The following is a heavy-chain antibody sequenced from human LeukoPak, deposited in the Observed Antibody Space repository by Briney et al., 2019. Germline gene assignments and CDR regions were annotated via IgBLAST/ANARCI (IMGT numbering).Heavy chain of an antibody. D-gene: IGHD2-15*01. J-gene: IGHJ6*03. V-gene: IGHV4-38-2*02. CDR3: ARVDCSGGSCYPNFYYYYMDV. CDR2: IYHSGST. CDR1: GYSISSGYY. Sequence: PSETLSLTCTVSGYSISSGYYWGWIRQPPGKGLEWIGSIYHSGSTYYNSSLKSRVTISVDTSKNQFSLKLSSVTAADTAVYYCARVDCSGGSCYPNFYYYYMDVWGKGTTVTVSS.